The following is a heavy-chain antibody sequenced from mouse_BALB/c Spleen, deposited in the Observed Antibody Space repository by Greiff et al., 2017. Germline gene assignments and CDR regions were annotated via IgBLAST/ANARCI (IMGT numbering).Heavy chain of an antibody. J-gene: IGHJ2*01. CDR3: ARGEQLGLGY. Sequence: QVQLQQSGPELVKPGASVRISCKASGYTFTSYYIHWVKQRPGQGLEWIGWIYPGNVNTKYNEKFKGKATLTADKSSSTAYMQLSSLTSEDSAVYFCARGEQLGLGYWGQGTTLTVSS. CDR2: IYPGNVNT. CDR1: GYTFTSYY. D-gene: IGHD3-1*01. V-gene: IGHV1S56*01.